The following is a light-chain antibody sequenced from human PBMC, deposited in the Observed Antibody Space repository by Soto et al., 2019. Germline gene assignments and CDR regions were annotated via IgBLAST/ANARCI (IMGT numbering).Light chain of an antibody. CDR3: QQYKNSPWT. V-gene: IGKV1-5*03. CDR2: KTS. J-gene: IGKJ1*01. Sequence: DIQMTQSPSTLSASVGDRVTITCRASQSINSWLAWYQQKPGKAPKLLIYKTSSLESGVPSRFSGSGSGTEFTLTISSLQPDDFATYYCQQYKNSPWTFGQGTKVEIK. CDR1: QSINSW.